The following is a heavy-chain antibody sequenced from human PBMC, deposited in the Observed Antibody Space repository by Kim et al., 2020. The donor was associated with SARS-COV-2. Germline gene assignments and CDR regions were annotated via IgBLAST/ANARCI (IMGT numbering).Heavy chain of an antibody. CDR3: ARYIVRSMGDD. Sequence: SETLSLTCTVSGGSISSSSYYWGWIRQSPGKGLEWIGNISYSGSTYYNPSLESRVTISADTSKNQFSLKLSSVTAADTAVYYCARYIVRSMGDDWGQGTLVTVSS. D-gene: IGHD5-12*01. J-gene: IGHJ4*02. CDR1: GGSISSSSYY. CDR2: ISYSGST. V-gene: IGHV4-39*01.